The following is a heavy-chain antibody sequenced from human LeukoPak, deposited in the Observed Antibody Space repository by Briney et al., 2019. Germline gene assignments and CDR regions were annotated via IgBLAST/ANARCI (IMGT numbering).Heavy chain of an antibody. J-gene: IGHJ4*02. CDR2: ISSDGSST. CDR3: ARLGSGSTLDC. D-gene: IGHD3-10*01. V-gene: IGHV3-74*01. CDR1: GFSFSSYW. Sequence: GGSLRLSCAASGFSFSSYWMHWVRQAPGQGLVWVSRISSDGSSTIYADSVKGRFTISRDNAKNTLYLQMNSLRAEDTAVYYCARLGSGSTLDCWGQGILVTVSS.